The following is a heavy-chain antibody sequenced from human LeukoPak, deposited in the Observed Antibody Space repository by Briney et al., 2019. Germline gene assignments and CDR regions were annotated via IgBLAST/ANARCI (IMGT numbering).Heavy chain of an antibody. V-gene: IGHV3-23*01. CDR2: ISTNGGST. Sequence: GGSLRLTCAASGFTFSNYIMTWVRQAPGKGLEWVSTISTNGGSTYYADSVKGRFTISRDNLKNTLYLQMNSLRAEDTAVYYCAKRETTMGFALDSWCQGTLVTVSS. J-gene: IGHJ5*01. CDR1: GFTFSNYI. CDR3: AKRETTMGFALDS. D-gene: IGHD4-23*01.